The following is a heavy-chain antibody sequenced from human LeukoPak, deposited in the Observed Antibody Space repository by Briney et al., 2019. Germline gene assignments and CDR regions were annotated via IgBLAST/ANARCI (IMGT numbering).Heavy chain of an antibody. J-gene: IGHJ4*02. V-gene: IGHV4-4*02. Sequence: GSLRLSCAASGFTFGNAWMSWVRQAPGKGLEWIGSIYYSGKTDYNPSLKSRVTISVETSKNQFSLQLNSVTPEDTVVYYCARSFGSGRIIGYWGQGTLVTVPS. CDR2: IYYSGKT. D-gene: IGHD3-10*01. CDR3: ARSFGSGRIIGY. CDR1: GFTFGNAW.